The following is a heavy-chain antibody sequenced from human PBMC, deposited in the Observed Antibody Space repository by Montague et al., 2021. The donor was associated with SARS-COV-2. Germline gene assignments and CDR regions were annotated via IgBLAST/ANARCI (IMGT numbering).Heavy chain of an antibody. D-gene: IGHD3-10*01. Sequence: SLSLSLSSSGFVFSHFWMTWVRQAPGKGLEWVANIKQDGSEKYYVDSVQGRFTISRDNAKNSLYLQMNSLRAEDTAVYYCARRYYASGSYIDYWGQGTLVTVSS. CDR2: IKQDGSEK. V-gene: IGHV3-7*01. CDR1: GFVFSHFW. J-gene: IGHJ4*02. CDR3: ARRYYASGSYIDY.